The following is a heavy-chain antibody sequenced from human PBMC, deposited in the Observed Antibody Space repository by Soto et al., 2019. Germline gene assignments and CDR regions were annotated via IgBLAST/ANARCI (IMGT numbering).Heavy chain of an antibody. CDR3: ARDPIHYAPFDY. CDR2: INHSGST. J-gene: IGHJ4*02. D-gene: IGHD4-17*01. Sequence: SETLSLTCAVYGGSFSGYYWSWIRQPPGKGLEWIGEINHSGSTNYNPSLKSPVTISVDTSKNQFSLKLSSVTAADTAVYYCARDPIHYAPFDYWGQGTLVTVSS. V-gene: IGHV4-34*01. CDR1: GGSFSGYY.